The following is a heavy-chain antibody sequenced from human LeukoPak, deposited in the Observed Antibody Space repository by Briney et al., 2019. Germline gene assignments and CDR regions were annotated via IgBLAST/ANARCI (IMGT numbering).Heavy chain of an antibody. D-gene: IGHD2-8*01. V-gene: IGHV4-4*07. Sequence: SETLSLTCTVSGCSISSYYWSWIRQPAGKGLEWIGRIYTSGSTNYNPSLKSRVTISVDTSKNQFSLKLSSVTAADTAVYYCARDAKYCTNGVCPFDYWGQGTLVTVSS. CDR3: ARDAKYCTNGVCPFDY. J-gene: IGHJ4*02. CDR1: GCSISSYY. CDR2: IYTSGST.